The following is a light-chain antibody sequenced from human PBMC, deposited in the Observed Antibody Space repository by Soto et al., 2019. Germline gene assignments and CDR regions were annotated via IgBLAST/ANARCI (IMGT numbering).Light chain of an antibody. CDR3: QQYKSLLNT. V-gene: IGKV1-5*01. CDR2: RAS. J-gene: IGKJ2*01. CDR1: QNIDSS. Sequence: DVQMTQSPSVLSASIGDRVTITCRASQNIDSSLAWYQQKGDTAPKLLIYRASTLQIRVPSRFSGSGFGTEFTLTITGLQADDFANYCCQQYKSLLNTFGQGTRLE.